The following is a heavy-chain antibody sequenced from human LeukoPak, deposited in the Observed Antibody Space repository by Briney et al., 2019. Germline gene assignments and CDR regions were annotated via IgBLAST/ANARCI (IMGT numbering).Heavy chain of an antibody. J-gene: IGHJ3*02. CDR3: TRHSIPSDAFDI. Sequence: GGSLRLSCAASGFTFSGSAMHWVRQTSGKGLEWVGRIRSKANNYATAYAASVEGRFTVSRDDSKNTAYLQMNSLKTEDTAVYYCTRHSIPSDAFDIWGQGTMVTVSS. CDR1: GFTFSGSA. V-gene: IGHV3-73*01. D-gene: IGHD2-2*01. CDR2: IRSKANNYAT.